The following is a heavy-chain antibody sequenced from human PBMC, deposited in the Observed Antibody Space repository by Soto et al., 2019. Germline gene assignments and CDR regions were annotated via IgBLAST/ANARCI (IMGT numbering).Heavy chain of an antibody. CDR1: GGTFSSYA. V-gene: IGHV1-69*13. J-gene: IGHJ4*02. Sequence: SVKVSCKASGGTFSSYAISWVRQAPGQGLEWMGGIIPIFGTANYAQKFQGRVAITADESTSTAYMELSSLRSEDTAVYYCARGGGYSYGSIDYWGQGTLVTVSS. CDR3: ARGGGYSYGSIDY. CDR2: IIPIFGTA. D-gene: IGHD5-18*01.